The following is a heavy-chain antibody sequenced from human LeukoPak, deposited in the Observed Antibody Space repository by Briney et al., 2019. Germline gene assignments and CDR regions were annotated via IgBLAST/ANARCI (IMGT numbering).Heavy chain of an antibody. CDR1: GFTFSSFE. D-gene: IGHD3-9*01. CDR3: ARNGNYDILTGYYTNSHFDY. Sequence: GGSLRLSCAASGFTFSSFEMNWVRQAPGKGLERVSHISSSGDTIFYADSMKGRFTISRGNAKNSLYLQMNSLRAEDTAVYYCARNGNYDILTGYYTNSHFDYWGQGTLVTVSS. V-gene: IGHV3-48*03. CDR2: ISSSGDTI. J-gene: IGHJ4*02.